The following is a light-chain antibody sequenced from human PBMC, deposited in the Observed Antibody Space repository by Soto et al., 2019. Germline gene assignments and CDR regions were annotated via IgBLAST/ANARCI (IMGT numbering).Light chain of an antibody. CDR3: LQDYTYPLT. CDR2: VAF. Sequence: QMTQSPSSVSATVGDRVTLTCRARQNIDIYVSWYQQKPGKAPKLLISVAFSLQSGVPSRFSGSGSGTDFTLTISSLQPEDFATYYCLQDYTYPLTFGGGTKADIK. CDR1: QNIDIY. J-gene: IGKJ4*01. V-gene: IGKV1-6*01.